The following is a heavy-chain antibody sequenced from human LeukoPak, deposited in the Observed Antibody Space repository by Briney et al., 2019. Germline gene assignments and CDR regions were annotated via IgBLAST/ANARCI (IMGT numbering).Heavy chain of an antibody. J-gene: IGHJ4*02. V-gene: IGHV3-33*01. CDR2: IWYDGNNK. Sequence: GGSLRLSCAASGFTFSSYGMRWVRQAPGKGLEWVAVIWYDGNNKYYADSVKGRFTISRDDSKNTLYLQMNSLRAEDTAVYYCARSTSSEYDIYHFDYWGQGTLVTVSS. CDR3: ARSTSSEYDIYHFDY. D-gene: IGHD3-9*01. CDR1: GFTFSSYG.